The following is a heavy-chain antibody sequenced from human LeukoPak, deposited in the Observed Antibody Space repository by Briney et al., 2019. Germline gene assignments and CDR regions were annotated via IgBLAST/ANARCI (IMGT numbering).Heavy chain of an antibody. Sequence: PETLSLTCTVSGGSISYFYWSWIRQPAGKGLEWIGRIYTSGSTNYNPSLKSRVTMSVDTSKKQFSLKLSSVTAADTAVYYCARAGESRGSYEYYHNRDVGGKGTRVTFSS. CDR2: IYTSGST. V-gene: IGHV4-4*07. J-gene: IGHJ6*03. D-gene: IGHD1-26*01. CDR3: ARAGESRGSYEYYHNRDV. CDR1: GGSISYFY.